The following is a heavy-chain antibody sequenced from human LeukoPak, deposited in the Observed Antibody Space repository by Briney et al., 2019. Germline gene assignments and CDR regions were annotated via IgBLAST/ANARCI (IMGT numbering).Heavy chain of an antibody. CDR3: AILGPPGDC. J-gene: IGHJ1*01. V-gene: IGHV6-1*01. D-gene: IGHD7-27*01. Sequence: SQTLSLTCAISGDSVSSKSAAWNWIRQSPSRGLEWLGRTYYRSKWNNEYAVSLKGRITINPDISKNQFSLQLNSVTPEDTAVYYCAILGPPGDCWGQGTLVTVSS. CDR2: TYYRSKWNN. CDR1: GDSVSSKSAA.